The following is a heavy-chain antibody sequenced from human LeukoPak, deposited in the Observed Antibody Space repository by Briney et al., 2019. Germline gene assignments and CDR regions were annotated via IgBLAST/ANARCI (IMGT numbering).Heavy chain of an antibody. V-gene: IGHV1-8*03. Sequence: GASVKASCKASGYTFTGYYMHWVRQATGQGLEWMGWMNPNSGRTGYAQNFQGRITITRNTSISTAYMELSSLRSEDTAVYYCTRETSSRYFDYWGQGTLVTVSS. CDR2: MNPNSGRT. CDR1: GYTFTGYY. J-gene: IGHJ4*02. CDR3: TRETSSRYFDY.